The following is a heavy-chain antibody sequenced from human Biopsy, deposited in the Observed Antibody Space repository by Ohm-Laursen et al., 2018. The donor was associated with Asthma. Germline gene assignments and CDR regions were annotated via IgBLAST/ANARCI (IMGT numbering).Heavy chain of an antibody. D-gene: IGHD6-6*01. V-gene: IGHV4-39*02. CDR1: GDAMSTSGSY. CDR2: IYYSGRT. Sequence: SDTLSLTWIVSGDAMSTSGSYWGWIRQSPGKGLEWTGSIYYSGRTYYNPSLESRVTISADTSKSHFSLKVTSVTAADTAVYYCARAVSSSSYWYFDLWGRGDLVTVSS. J-gene: IGHJ2*01. CDR3: ARAVSSSSYWYFDL.